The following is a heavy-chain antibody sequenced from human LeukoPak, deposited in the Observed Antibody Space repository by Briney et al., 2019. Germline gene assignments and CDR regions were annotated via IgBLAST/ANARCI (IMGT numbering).Heavy chain of an antibody. Sequence: ASVKVSCKASGYTFTNYGISWVRQAPGQGLEWMGWISANNGNTDYAQKFQVRVTMTTDTSTSTAYMELRSLTSDDTAVYSCVRDLGSGWPDYWGQGTQVTVSS. D-gene: IGHD6-19*01. CDR1: GYTFTNYG. CDR3: VRDLGSGWPDY. V-gene: IGHV1-18*01. CDR2: ISANNGNT. J-gene: IGHJ4*02.